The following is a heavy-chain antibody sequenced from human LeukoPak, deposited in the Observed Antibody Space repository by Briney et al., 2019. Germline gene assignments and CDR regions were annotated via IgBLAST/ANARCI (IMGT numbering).Heavy chain of an antibody. V-gene: IGHV4-39*01. Sequence: PSETLSLTCTVSGDSISGSDYYWAWIRQAPGKGLEWIGSIYYTGSTHYDPSLKSRATISVDTSKNHFSLKLTSVTAADTAVYYCARTTKYQFKWAGFDPWGQGTLVTVSS. CDR3: ARTTKYQFKWAGFDP. J-gene: IGHJ5*02. D-gene: IGHD2-2*01. CDR1: GDSISGSDYY. CDR2: IYYTGST.